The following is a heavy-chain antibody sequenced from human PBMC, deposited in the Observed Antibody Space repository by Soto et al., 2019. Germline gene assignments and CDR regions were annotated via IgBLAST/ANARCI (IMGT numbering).Heavy chain of an antibody. CDR3: ARDSDFVLSRGGAFDI. CDR1: GFTFSSYS. J-gene: IGHJ3*02. V-gene: IGHV3-21*01. CDR2: ISSSSSYI. Sequence: EVQLVESGGGLVKPGGSLRLSCAASGFTFSSYSMNWVRQAPGKGLEWVSSISSSSSYIYYADSVKGRFTISRDNAKNSLYLQMNSLRAEDTAVYYCARDSDFVLSRGGAFDIWGQGTMATVSS. D-gene: IGHD2-8*01.